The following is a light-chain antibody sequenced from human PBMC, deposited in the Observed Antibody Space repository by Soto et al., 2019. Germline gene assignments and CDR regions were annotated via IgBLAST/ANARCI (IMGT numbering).Light chain of an antibody. Sequence: EIVLTQSPGTLSLSPGERATLSCRASQSVGSTYLAWYQQKPGQAPKLLIYGVSSRATGIPDRFSGSGSGTDFTLTISRLEPEDFAVYYCQQYCTSPLTFGPGTKVDL. CDR2: GVS. V-gene: IGKV3-20*01. J-gene: IGKJ3*01. CDR3: QQYCTSPLT. CDR1: QSVGSTY.